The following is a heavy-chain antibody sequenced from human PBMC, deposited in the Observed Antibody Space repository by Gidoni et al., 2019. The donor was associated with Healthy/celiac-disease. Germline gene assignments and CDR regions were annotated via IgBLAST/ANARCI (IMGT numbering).Heavy chain of an antibody. J-gene: IGHJ6*02. Sequence: EVQLVESGGGLVKPGGSLRLSCAASGFTFSSYSMNWVRQAPGKGLEWVSSISSSSSYIYYADSVKGRFTISRDNAKNSLYLQMNSLRAEDTAVYYCAREGIYCSSTSCYTSDYYYGMDVWGQGTTVTVSS. CDR2: ISSSSSYI. CDR1: GFTFSSYS. CDR3: AREGIYCSSTSCYTSDYYYGMDV. D-gene: IGHD2-2*02. V-gene: IGHV3-21*01.